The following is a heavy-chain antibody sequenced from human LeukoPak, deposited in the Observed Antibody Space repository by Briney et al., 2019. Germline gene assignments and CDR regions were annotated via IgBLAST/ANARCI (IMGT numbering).Heavy chain of an antibody. D-gene: IGHD4-11*01. CDR1: GYSFTSYC. J-gene: IGHJ4*02. Sequence: RGESLKISCKGSGYSFTSYCIGWVRQMPGKGLEWMGIIYPGDSDTRYSPSFQGQVTISADKSISTAYLQWSSLKASDTAMYYCARSTSTVTTEYYFDYWGQGTLVTVSS. CDR3: ARSTSTVTTEYYFDY. CDR2: IYPGDSDT. V-gene: IGHV5-51*01.